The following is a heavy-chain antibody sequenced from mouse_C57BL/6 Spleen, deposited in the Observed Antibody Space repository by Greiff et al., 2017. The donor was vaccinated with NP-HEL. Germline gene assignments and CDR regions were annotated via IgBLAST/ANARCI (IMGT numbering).Heavy chain of an antibody. CDR2: IYPGSGST. J-gene: IGHJ2*01. D-gene: IGHD4-1*01. Sequence: VQLQQPGAELVKPGASVKMSCKASGYTFTSYWITWVKQRPGQGLEWIGDIYPGSGSTNYNEKFKSKATLTVDTSSSTAYMQLSSLTAEDAAVYYCAREELGRTGDYWGQGTTLTVSS. V-gene: IGHV1-55*01. CDR1: GYTFTSYW. CDR3: AREELGRTGDY.